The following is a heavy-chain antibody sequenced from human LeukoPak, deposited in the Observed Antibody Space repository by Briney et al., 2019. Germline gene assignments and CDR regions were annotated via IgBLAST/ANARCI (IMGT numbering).Heavy chain of an antibody. Sequence: GGSLRLSCAASGFTFSSYSMNWVRQAPGKGLEWVSSISSSSSYIYYADSVKGRFTISRDNAKNSLYLQMNSLRAEDTAVYYCAFYYYGAGIYYPNSFDYWGREPLAPVSS. D-gene: IGHD3-10*01. CDR3: AFYYYGAGIYYPNSFDY. V-gene: IGHV3-21*01. J-gene: IGHJ4*02. CDR2: ISSSSSYI. CDR1: GFTFSSYS.